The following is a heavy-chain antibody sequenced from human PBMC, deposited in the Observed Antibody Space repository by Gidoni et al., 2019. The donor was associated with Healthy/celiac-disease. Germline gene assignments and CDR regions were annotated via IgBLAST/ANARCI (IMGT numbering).Heavy chain of an antibody. CDR2: ISYDGSNK. V-gene: IGHV3-30*18. J-gene: IGHJ6*02. CDR1: GFPFSSYG. CDR3: AKVDSSGWYVYYYYGMDV. Sequence: VQLVASGGVLVQPGTSLRLSCAASGFPFSSYGMHWGLQAPGKGLEWVAVISYDGSNKYYADSVKGRVTISRDNSKNTLYLQMNSVRAEDTAVYYCAKVDSSGWYVYYYYGMDVWGQGTTVTVSS. D-gene: IGHD6-19*01.